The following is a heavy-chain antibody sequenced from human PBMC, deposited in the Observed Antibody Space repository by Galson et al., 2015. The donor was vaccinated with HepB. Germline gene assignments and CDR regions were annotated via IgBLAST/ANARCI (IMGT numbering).Heavy chain of an antibody. CDR3: ARGSEDNYGSFDY. D-gene: IGHD3-10*01. Sequence: LSLTCTVSGGSIISYYWHWIRQPPGKGLEWIGYTHYSGSTYYNPSLRGRLTISEGMSKNQFSLKLSSVTAADTAIYYCARGSEDNYGSFDYWGQGTLVTVSS. J-gene: IGHJ4*02. V-gene: IGHV4-59*06. CDR2: THYSGST. CDR1: GGSIISYY.